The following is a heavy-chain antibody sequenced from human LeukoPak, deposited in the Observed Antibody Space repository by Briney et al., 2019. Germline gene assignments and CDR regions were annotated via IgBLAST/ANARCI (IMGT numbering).Heavy chain of an antibody. CDR3: ARDVGEYCSSANCYASHY. J-gene: IGHJ4*02. V-gene: IGHV1-2*02. CDR2: INPNSGGT. CDR1: GYTFTGYY. D-gene: IGHD2-2*01. Sequence: ASVKVSCKASGYTFTGYYMHWVRQAPGQGLEWMGWINPNSGGTNYAQKFQGGVTMTRDTSITTAYMELSSLRSDDTAVYYCARDVGEYCSSANCYASHYWGQGTLVTVSS.